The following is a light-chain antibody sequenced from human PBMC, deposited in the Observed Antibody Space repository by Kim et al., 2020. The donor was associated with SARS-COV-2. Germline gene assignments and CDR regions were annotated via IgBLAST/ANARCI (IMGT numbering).Light chain of an antibody. CDR1: QSVSSN. CDR3: QQYNNWPLT. Sequence: VSPGERANLSCRASQSVSSNLAWYQQKPGQAPGLLIYGASTRATGIPARFSGSGSGTEFTLTISSLQSEDFAVYYCQQYNNWPLTFGGGTKVDIK. V-gene: IGKV3-15*01. CDR2: GAS. J-gene: IGKJ4*01.